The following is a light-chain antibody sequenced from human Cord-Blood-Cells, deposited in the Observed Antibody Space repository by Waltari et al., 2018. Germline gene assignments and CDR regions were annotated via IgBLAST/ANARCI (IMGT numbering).Light chain of an antibody. CDR1: SPNIGSNT. V-gene: IGLV1-44*01. CDR3: AAWDDSLNGRV. Sequence: QSVLTQPPSASGTPGQRVTISCSGSSPNIGSNTLNWYQQLPGTAPKLLIYSNNQRPSGVPDRFSGSKSGTSASLAISGLQSEDEADYYCAAWDDSLNGRVFGGGTKLTVL. CDR2: SNN. J-gene: IGLJ3*02.